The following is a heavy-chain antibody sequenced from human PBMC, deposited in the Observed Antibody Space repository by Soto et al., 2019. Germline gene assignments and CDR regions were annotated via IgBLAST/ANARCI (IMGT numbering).Heavy chain of an antibody. Sequence: QLQLQESGPGLVKPSETLSLTCTVSGGSIYGRSYYWGWIRQPPRKGLEWIGSIYYAGTTYYNPSLKSRVTVSVDTSKNQFSLKLSSVTAADTAVYYCARLTTVTTYWGQGALVAVSS. J-gene: IGHJ4*02. V-gene: IGHV4-39*01. CDR2: IYYAGTT. D-gene: IGHD4-17*01. CDR1: GGSIYGRSYY. CDR3: ARLTTVTTY.